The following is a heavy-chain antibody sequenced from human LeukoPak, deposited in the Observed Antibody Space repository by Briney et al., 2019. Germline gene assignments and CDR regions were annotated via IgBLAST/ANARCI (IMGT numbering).Heavy chain of an antibody. Sequence: SQTLSLTCTVSGASISSGGYYWSWIRQHPGKGLEWIGYIYYSGSTYYNPSLKSRVTISVDTSKNQFSLKLSSVTAADTAVYYCAREMAAAGHFDYWGQGALVTVSS. V-gene: IGHV4-31*03. CDR2: IYYSGST. J-gene: IGHJ4*02. CDR3: AREMAAAGHFDY. CDR1: GASISSGGYY. D-gene: IGHD6-13*01.